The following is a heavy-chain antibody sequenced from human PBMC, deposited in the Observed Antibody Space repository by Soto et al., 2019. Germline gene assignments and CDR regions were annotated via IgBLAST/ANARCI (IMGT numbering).Heavy chain of an antibody. CDR3: ARDMRVTYYYDSSGRSDAFDI. CDR2: ISYDGSNK. CDR1: GFTFSSYA. V-gene: IGHV3-30-3*01. D-gene: IGHD3-22*01. Sequence: QVQLVESGGGVVQPGRSLRLSCAASGFTFSSYAMHWVRQAPGKGLEWVAVISYDGSNKYYADSVKGRFTISRDNSKNPLYLQMNSLRAEDTAVYYCARDMRVTYYYDSSGRSDAFDIWGQGTMVTVSS. J-gene: IGHJ3*02.